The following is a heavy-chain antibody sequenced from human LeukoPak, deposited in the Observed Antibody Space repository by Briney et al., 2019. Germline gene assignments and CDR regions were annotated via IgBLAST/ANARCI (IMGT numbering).Heavy chain of an antibody. D-gene: IGHD6-19*01. Sequence: NPGGSLRLSCAASGFTFSSYSMNWVRQAPGKGLEWVSSISSSSSYIYYADSVKGRFTISRDNAKNSLYLQMNSLRAEDTAVYYCARALYTSGWYPDYFDFWGQGTLVTVSS. V-gene: IGHV3-21*01. CDR1: GFTFSSYS. CDR2: ISSSSSYI. CDR3: ARALYTSGWYPDYFDF. J-gene: IGHJ4*02.